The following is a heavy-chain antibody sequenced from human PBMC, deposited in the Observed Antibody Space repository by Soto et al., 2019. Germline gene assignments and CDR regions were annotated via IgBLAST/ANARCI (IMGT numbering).Heavy chain of an antibody. Sequence: PGGSLRLSCAASGFTFSSYAMSWVRQAPGKGLEWVSAISGSGGSTYYADSVKGRFTISRDSSKNTLSLQMNSLRAEDTAIYYCARDDLLKDYYYYMDVWGKGTTVTVSS. V-gene: IGHV3-23*01. D-gene: IGHD3-10*01. CDR2: ISGSGGST. CDR1: GFTFSSYA. J-gene: IGHJ6*03. CDR3: ARDDLLKDYYYYMDV.